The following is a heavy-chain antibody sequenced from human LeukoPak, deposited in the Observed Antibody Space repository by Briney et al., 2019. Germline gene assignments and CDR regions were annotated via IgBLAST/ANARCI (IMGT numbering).Heavy chain of an antibody. CDR2: IDNAGSIT. CDR3: VRSAFHAGSGNYYDY. J-gene: IGHJ4*02. V-gene: IGHV3-74*03. CDR1: GFTFSNYW. D-gene: IGHD3-22*01. Sequence: GGSLRLSYAASGFTFSNYWIHWVRQAPGKGLVWVSRIDNAGSITTYADSVKGRFTTSRDNAENTLYLQMNSLRVEDTAVYYCVRSAFHAGSGNYYDYWGQGTLVTVSS.